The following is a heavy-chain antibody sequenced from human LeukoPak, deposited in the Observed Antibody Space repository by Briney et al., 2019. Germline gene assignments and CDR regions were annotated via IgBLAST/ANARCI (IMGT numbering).Heavy chain of an antibody. V-gene: IGHV3-11*01. J-gene: IGHJ4*02. D-gene: IGHD4-17*01. CDR3: AREATVSYFDY. Sequence: LSLTCAVYGGSFSGYYWSWIRQAPGKGLEWVSYISSSGSTIYYADSVKGRFTISRDNAKNSLYLQMNSLRAEDTAVYYCAREATVSYFDYWGQGTLVTVSS. CDR1: GGSFSGYY. CDR2: ISSSGSTI.